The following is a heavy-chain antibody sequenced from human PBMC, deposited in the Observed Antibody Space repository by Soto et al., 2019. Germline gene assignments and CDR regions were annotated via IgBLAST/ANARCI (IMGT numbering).Heavy chain of an antibody. CDR3: ARVSNTMVRGVVHMAFDY. Sequence: SETLSLTCTVSGGTISSYYWSWIRQPPGKGLEWIGYIYYSGSTNYNPSLKSRVTISVDTSKNQFSLKLSSVTAADTAVYYCARVSNTMVRGVVHMAFDYWGQGTLVTVSS. CDR1: GGTISSYY. CDR2: IYYSGST. J-gene: IGHJ4*02. D-gene: IGHD3-10*01. V-gene: IGHV4-59*01.